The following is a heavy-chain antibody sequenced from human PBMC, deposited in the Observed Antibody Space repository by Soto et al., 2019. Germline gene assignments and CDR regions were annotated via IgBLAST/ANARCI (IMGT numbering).Heavy chain of an antibody. CDR2: INNDGSRT. Sequence: GGSLILSCVASGFTFSSDWMHWVRQAPGKGLVWVSHINNDGSRTTYADSVKGRFTISRDNAKNTLYLQMNSLRAEDTAVYYCARDGSGLIDLDYWGQGTLVTVSS. V-gene: IGHV3-74*01. CDR3: ARDGSGLIDLDY. D-gene: IGHD5-12*01. J-gene: IGHJ4*02. CDR1: GFTFSSDW.